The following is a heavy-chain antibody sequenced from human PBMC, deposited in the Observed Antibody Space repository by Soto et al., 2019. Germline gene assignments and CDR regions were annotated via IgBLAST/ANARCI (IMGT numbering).Heavy chain of an antibody. V-gene: IGHV1-69*01. CDR1: GGTFSSYA. CDR2: IIPIFGTA. CDR3: AREWGLWGSGSLYGMDV. D-gene: IGHD3-10*01. Sequence: QVQLVQSGAEVKKPGSSVKVSCKASGGTFSSYAISWVRQAPGQGLEWMGGIIPIFGTANYAQKFQGRVTITADESTSTAYMDLSSLRSADTAVYYCAREWGLWGSGSLYGMDVWGQGTTVTVSS. J-gene: IGHJ6*02.